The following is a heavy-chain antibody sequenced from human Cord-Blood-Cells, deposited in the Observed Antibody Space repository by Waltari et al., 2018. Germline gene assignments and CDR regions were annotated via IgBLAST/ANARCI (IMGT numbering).Heavy chain of an antibody. Sequence: QVQLQESGPGLVKPSETLSLTCTVSGGSISSYYWSWIRQPPGKGLEWIGYIYYSGSTNSNPSLKSRVTISVDTSKNQFSLKLSSVTAADTAVYYCARSSRYYYGSGSPYFDYWGQGTLVTVSS. V-gene: IGHV4-59*01. CDR2: IYYSGST. CDR1: GGSISSYY. CDR3: ARSSRYYYGSGSPYFDY. D-gene: IGHD3-10*01. J-gene: IGHJ4*02.